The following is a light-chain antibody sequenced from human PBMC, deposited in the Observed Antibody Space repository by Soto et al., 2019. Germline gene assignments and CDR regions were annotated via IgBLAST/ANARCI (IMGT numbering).Light chain of an antibody. Sequence: QSVLTKPPSVSAAPGQKVSISCSGSSSNVGKNFVSWYQHVPGKAHKLLIYDNQKRPSGIPDRFSASKSGTLATLDITGLQTGDEADYYCGTWDSSLTSGVIFGGGTKLTVL. J-gene: IGLJ2*01. V-gene: IGLV1-51*01. CDR3: GTWDSSLTSGVI. CDR1: SSNVGKNF. CDR2: DNQ.